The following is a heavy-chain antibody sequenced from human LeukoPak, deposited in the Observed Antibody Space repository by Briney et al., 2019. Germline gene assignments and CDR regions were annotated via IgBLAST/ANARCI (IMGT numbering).Heavy chain of an antibody. Sequence: SVEVSCKASGGTFSSYTISWVRQAPGQGLEWMGRIIPILGIANYAQKFQGRVTITADKSTSTAYMELSSLRSEDTAVYYCARAPCSSTSCYSDLNWFDPWGQGTLVTVSS. D-gene: IGHD2-2*01. J-gene: IGHJ5*02. CDR1: GGTFSSYT. CDR3: ARAPCSSTSCYSDLNWFDP. CDR2: IIPILGIA. V-gene: IGHV1-69*02.